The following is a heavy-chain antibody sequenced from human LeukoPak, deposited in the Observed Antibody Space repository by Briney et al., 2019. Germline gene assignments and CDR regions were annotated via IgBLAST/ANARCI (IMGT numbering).Heavy chain of an antibody. CDR3: AREPGIAALFDY. D-gene: IGHD6-13*01. CDR1: GFTFSTYW. Sequence: GGSLRLSCAASGFTFSTYWMHWVRQAPGKGLVWVSRINSVGSRTSCADSVKGRFTISRDNAKNTLYLQMNSLRAEDTAVYYCAREPGIAALFDYWGQGTLVTVPS. CDR2: INSVGSRT. V-gene: IGHV3-74*01. J-gene: IGHJ4*02.